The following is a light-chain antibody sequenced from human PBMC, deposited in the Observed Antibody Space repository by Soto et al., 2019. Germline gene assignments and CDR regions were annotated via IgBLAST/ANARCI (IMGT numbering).Light chain of an antibody. CDR1: QCITNY. J-gene: IGKJ4*01. CDR3: QQYNSDPLT. CDR2: AAS. Sequence: DIQMTQSPSSLSASVGDRVTITCRASQCITNYLACYQQKPGKAPNLLIYAASTLHLGVPSRFSGSGSGTDFTLTISSLQPEDVATYYCQQYNSDPLTFGGGTKV. V-gene: IGKV1-27*01.